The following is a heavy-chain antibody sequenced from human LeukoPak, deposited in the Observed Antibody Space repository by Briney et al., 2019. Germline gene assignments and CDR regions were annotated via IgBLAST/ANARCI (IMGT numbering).Heavy chain of an antibody. CDR2: INPSGGST. CDR1: GYTFTSYY. CDR3: ARSWYYYDSSGYLAY. J-gene: IGHJ4*02. V-gene: IGHV1-46*01. Sequence: ASVKVSCKASGYTFTSYYMHWVRQAPGQGLEWMGTINPSGGSTSYAQKFQGRVTMTRDTSISTAYMELSRLRSDDTAVYYCARSWYYYDSSGYLAYWGQGTLVTVSS. D-gene: IGHD3-22*01.